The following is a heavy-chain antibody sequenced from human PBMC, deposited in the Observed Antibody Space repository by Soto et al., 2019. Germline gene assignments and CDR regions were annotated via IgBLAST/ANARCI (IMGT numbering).Heavy chain of an antibody. D-gene: IGHD3-22*01. CDR2: IIPILGIA. J-gene: IGHJ4*02. V-gene: IGHV1-69*02. Sequence: SVKVSCKASGGTFSSYTISWVRQAPGQGLEWMGRIIPILGIANYAQKFQGRVTITADKSTSTAYMELSSLRSEDTAVYYCASRGRRYYYDSSGHDYWGQGTLVTV. CDR1: GGTFSSYT. CDR3: ASRGRRYYYDSSGHDY.